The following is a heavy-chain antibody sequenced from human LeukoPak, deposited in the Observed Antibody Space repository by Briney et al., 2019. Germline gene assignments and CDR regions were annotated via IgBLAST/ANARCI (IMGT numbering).Heavy chain of an antibody. V-gene: IGHV3-74*01. Sequence: GGSLRLSCAASGFTLSSYWMHSVRQAPGKGLVWVSRINSDGGSTSYADSVKGRFTISRDNAQNTLYLQMNSLRAEDTAMYYCASTSYYCDRFHFDYWGQGTLVTVSS. D-gene: IGHD3-22*01. CDR2: INSDGGST. CDR3: ASTSYYCDRFHFDY. J-gene: IGHJ4*02. CDR1: GFTLSSYW.